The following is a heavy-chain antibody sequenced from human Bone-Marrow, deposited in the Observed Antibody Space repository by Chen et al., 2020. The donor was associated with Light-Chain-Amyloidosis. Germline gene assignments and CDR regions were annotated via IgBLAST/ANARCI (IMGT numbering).Heavy chain of an antibody. V-gene: IGHV3-7*01. Sequence: EVQLVESGGGLVQPGGSLRLSCAASGFSFSTYWMNWVRQAPGKGLEWVADIDQDGSEIHYVDSVKGRFTISRDNAKNSLCLQMNSLRAEDTAVYYCARSRIPDYATPPMGWGQGTLVTVSS. J-gene: IGHJ4*02. CDR1: GFSFSTYW. CDR3: ARSRIPDYATPPMG. D-gene: IGHD4-17*01. CDR2: IDQDGSEI.